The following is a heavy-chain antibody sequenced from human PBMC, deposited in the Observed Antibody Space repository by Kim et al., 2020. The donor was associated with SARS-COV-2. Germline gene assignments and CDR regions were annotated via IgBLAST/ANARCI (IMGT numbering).Heavy chain of an antibody. Sequence: GESLKISCKGSGYSFTSYWIGWVRQMPGKGLEWMGIIYPGDSDTRYSPSFQGQVTISADKSISTAYLQWSSLKASDTAMYYCARVFPTLYGSGSYYNPYRFDPWGQGTLVTVSS. CDR2: IYPGDSDT. CDR1: GYSFTSYW. CDR3: ARVFPTLYGSGSYYNPYRFDP. D-gene: IGHD3-10*01. V-gene: IGHV5-51*01. J-gene: IGHJ5*02.